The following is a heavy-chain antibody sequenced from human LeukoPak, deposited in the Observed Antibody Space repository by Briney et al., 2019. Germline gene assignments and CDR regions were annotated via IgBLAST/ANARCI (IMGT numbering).Heavy chain of an antibody. J-gene: IGHJ4*02. CDR1: GFTFSTYN. V-gene: IGHV3-7*05. CDR3: ARHGGGWSYDY. CDR2: IKQDGSEK. Sequence: PGGSLRLSCAASGFTFSTYNMNWVRQAPGKGLEWVGNIKQDGSEKDYVDSVKGRFSISRDNAKNSLYLQMSSLRAEDTAVYYCARHGGGWSYDYWGQGTLVSVSS. D-gene: IGHD6-19*01.